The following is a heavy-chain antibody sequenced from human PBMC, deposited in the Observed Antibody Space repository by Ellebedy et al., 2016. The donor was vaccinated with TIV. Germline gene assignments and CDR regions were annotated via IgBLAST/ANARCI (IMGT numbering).Heavy chain of an antibody. CDR2: ISSSSSYI. V-gene: IGHV3-21*06. D-gene: IGHD1-1*01. CDR3: ARGDDNSGDC. J-gene: IGHJ4*02. CDR1: GFTFRSYS. Sequence: GGSLRLSCAASGFTFRSYSMNWVRQAPGKGLEWVSSISSSSSYIYYADSVKGRFTISRDNALNSLYLQMNSLRVEDTAVYFCARGDDNSGDCWGQGTLVTVSS.